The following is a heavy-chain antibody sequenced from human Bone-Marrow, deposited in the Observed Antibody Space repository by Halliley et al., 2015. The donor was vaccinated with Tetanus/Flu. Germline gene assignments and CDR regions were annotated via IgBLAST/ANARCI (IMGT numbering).Heavy chain of an antibody. CDR3: ARENGVYDSGGYYKGYFDY. Sequence: QVQLVQSGAEVKKPGSSVKVSCKASGGTFDTYTINWVRQAPGQGLEWMGGIIPILGTPSYAQRFQGRVTITADRSTSTAYMYLSGLRSEDTAVYYCARENGVYDSGGYYKGYFDYWGQGTLVSVSS. CDR1: GGTFDTYT. D-gene: IGHD3-22*01. V-gene: IGHV1-69*08. CDR2: IIPILGTP. J-gene: IGHJ4*02.